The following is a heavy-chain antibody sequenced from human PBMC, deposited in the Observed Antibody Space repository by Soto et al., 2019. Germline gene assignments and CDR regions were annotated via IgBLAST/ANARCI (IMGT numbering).Heavy chain of an antibody. D-gene: IGHD3-10*01. CDR1: GFTVSGNY. CDR3: ARDRYYGSGSST. V-gene: IGHV3-66*01. Sequence: GGSLRLSCAASGFTVSGNYMSWVRQTPGQGLEWVSVIYSGGSTYYADSVKGRFTISRDNSKNTLYLQMNSLRAEDTAVYYCARDRYYGSGSSTWGQGTLVTVSS. CDR2: IYSGGST. J-gene: IGHJ5*02.